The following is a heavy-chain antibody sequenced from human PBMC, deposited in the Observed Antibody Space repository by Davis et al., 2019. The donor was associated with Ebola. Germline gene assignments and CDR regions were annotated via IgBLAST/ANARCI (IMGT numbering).Heavy chain of an antibody. V-gene: IGHV4-61*01. D-gene: IGHD4-17*01. J-gene: IGHJ6*02. CDR3: ARDYVYGDYYYGMDV. CDR2: IYYSGST. CDR1: GGSVSSGSYY. Sequence: PSETLSLTCTVSGGSVSSGSYYWSWIRQPPGKGLEWIGYIYYSGSTNYNPSLKSRVTISVDTSKNQFSLKLSSVTAADTAVYYCARDYVYGDYYYGMDVWGQGTTVTVSS.